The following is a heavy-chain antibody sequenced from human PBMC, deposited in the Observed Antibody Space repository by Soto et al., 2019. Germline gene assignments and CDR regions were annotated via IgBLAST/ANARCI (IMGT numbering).Heavy chain of an antibody. CDR2: IYYSGST. CDR1: DGSISSYY. J-gene: IGHJ4*02. V-gene: IGHV4-59*01. Sequence: SETLSLTCTVSDGSISSYYWSWIRQPPGKGLEWIGYIYYSGSTNYNPSLKSRVTISVDTSKNKFSLKLSSVTAADTAVYYCARTPVGYSYGLYDYWGQGTLVTVSS. D-gene: IGHD5-18*01. CDR3: ARTPVGYSYGLYDY.